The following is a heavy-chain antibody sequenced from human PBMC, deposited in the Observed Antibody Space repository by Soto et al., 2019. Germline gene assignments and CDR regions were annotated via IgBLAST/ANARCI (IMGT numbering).Heavy chain of an antibody. CDR3: ARDGTDNWV. CDR2: IYSGGDT. V-gene: IGHV3-66*01. D-gene: IGHD1-1*01. J-gene: IGHJ4*02. Sequence: ELQLVASGGGLVQPGGSLRLSCAASGFTVSNNYLRWVRQAPGKGLEWVALIYSGGDTYYADSVKGRFTSSRDNSKKTLYLQMNSLRAEDTAVYYCARDGTDNWVGGQGILVTVSS. CDR1: GFTVSNNY.